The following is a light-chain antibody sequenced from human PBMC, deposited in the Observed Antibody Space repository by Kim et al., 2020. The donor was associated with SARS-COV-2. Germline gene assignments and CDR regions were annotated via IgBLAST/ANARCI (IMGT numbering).Light chain of an antibody. CDR1: SSDVGAYNY. J-gene: IGLJ3*02. CDR3: SSFASRTTWV. V-gene: IGLV2-14*03. CDR2: DVA. Sequence: QSTLTQPASVSGSPGQSITISCTGTSSDVGAYNYVSWYQQHPLRAPILMIYDVAKRPSGVSNRFSGSKYDNTASLTSSGLHAEDGADYYCSSFASRTTWVFGGGTQLTVL.